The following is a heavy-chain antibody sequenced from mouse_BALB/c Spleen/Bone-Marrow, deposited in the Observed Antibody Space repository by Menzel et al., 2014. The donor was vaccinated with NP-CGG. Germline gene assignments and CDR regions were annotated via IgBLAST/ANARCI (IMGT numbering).Heavy chain of an antibody. CDR1: GFTFTDYY. Sequence: EVQRVESGGGLVQPGGSLRLSCTASGFTFTDYYMSWVRQPPGKALEWLAFIRNKAYGYTTEYSASVRGRFTISRDNSQSILYLQMNTLRDEDSATYYCARFPMDYWGQGTSVTVSS. V-gene: IGHV7-3*02. J-gene: IGHJ4*01. CDR2: IRNKAYGYTT. CDR3: ARFPMDY.